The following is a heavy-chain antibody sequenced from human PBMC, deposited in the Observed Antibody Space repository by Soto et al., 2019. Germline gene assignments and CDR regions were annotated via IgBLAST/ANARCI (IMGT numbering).Heavy chain of an antibody. Sequence: QVQLQQWGAGLLKPSETLSLTCAVYGGSFSGYYWSWIRQPPGKGLEWIGEINHSGSTNYNPSLKXRXPXXVGASKNQCSLKLSSVPAADTAVYYCARGLARFDYWGQGTLVTVSS. J-gene: IGHJ4*02. D-gene: IGHD5-12*01. CDR1: GGSFSGYY. V-gene: IGHV4-34*01. CDR2: INHSGST. CDR3: ARGLARFDY.